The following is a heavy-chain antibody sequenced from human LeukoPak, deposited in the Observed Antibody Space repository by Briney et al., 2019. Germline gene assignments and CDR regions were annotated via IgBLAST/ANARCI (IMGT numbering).Heavy chain of an antibody. CDR3: AKAVVVASFDY. Sequence: GGSLRLSCAASGFTFSIYAMSWVRQAPGKGLEWVSAISGGGGSTYYADSVKGRFTISRDFSKNTLYLQMNSLRAEDTAVYYCAKAVVVASFDYWGQGTLVTVSS. J-gene: IGHJ4*02. D-gene: IGHD2-15*01. V-gene: IGHV3-23*01. CDR1: GFTFSIYA. CDR2: ISGGGGST.